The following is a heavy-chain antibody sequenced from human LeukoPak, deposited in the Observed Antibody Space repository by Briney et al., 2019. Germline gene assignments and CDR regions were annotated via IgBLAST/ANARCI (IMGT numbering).Heavy chain of an antibody. J-gene: IGHJ4*02. Sequence: SETLSLTCTVSGDSISSGSYYWNWIRQPAGKGLEWIGRIYASGNTNYNPSLKSRVTISIDTSKNQFSLKLSSVTAADTAVYYCARDSDDSGSYSFDYWGQGTLVTVSS. CDR1: GDSISSGSYY. D-gene: IGHD1-26*01. V-gene: IGHV4-61*02. CDR3: ARDSDDSGSYSFDY. CDR2: IYASGNT.